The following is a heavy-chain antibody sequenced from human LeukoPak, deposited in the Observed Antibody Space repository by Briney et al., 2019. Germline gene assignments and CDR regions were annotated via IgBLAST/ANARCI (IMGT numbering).Heavy chain of an antibody. CDR1: GFTFSSYE. CDR2: ISSSGSTI. D-gene: IGHD1-20*01. CDR3: ARDLYITGTTLADY. J-gene: IGHJ4*02. Sequence: TGGSLRLSCAASGFTFSSYEMNWVRQAPGKGLEWVSYISSSGSTIYYADSVKGRFTISRDNAKNSLYLQMNSLRAEDTAVYYCARDLYITGTTLADYWGQGTLVTVSS. V-gene: IGHV3-48*03.